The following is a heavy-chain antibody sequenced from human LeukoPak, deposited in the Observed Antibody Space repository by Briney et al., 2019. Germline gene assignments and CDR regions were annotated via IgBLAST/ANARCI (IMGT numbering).Heavy chain of an antibody. Sequence: GGSLRLSCAASGFTFSNYWMTWVRQAPGKGLEWVANINRDGNERYYVDSVKGRFTISRDDAKSSLYLQMNSLRAEDTAVYYCARRNAMDVWGQGTTVIVFS. J-gene: IGHJ6*02. CDR1: GFTFSNYW. V-gene: IGHV3-7*03. CDR2: INRDGNER. CDR3: ARRNAMDV.